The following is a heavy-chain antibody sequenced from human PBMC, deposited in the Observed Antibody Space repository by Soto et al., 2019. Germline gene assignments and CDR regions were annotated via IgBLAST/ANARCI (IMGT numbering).Heavy chain of an antibody. CDR1: GFTFGSSA. Sequence: LVQSGPYVKKPGTSVKVSCKTSGFTFGSSAVQWVRQVRGQRLEWIGWIVVASGYSNVAQKFQDRVSLTRDLSTNTAFMELSSLTSEDSAMYYCAADVIGVAGDFDHWGQGTLVSVSS. CDR3: AADVIGVAGDFDH. D-gene: IGHD6-19*01. J-gene: IGHJ4*02. CDR2: IVVASGYS. V-gene: IGHV1-58*01.